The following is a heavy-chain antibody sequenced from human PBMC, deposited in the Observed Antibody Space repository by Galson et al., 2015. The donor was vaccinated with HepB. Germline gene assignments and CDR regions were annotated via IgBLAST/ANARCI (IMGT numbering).Heavy chain of an antibody. J-gene: IGHJ4*02. Sequence: SLRLSCAASGFTFSSYAMSWVRQAPGKGLEWVSAISGSGGSTYYADSVKGRFTISRDNSKNTLYLQMNSLRAEDTAVYYCAKRSSAYVWGSYLRDFDYWGQGTLVTVSS. V-gene: IGHV3-23*01. CDR2: ISGSGGST. CDR3: AKRSSAYVWGSYLRDFDY. CDR1: GFTFSSYA. D-gene: IGHD3-16*02.